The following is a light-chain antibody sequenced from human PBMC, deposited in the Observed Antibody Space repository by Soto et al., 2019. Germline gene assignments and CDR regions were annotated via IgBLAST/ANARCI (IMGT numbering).Light chain of an antibody. V-gene: IGKV3-20*01. J-gene: IGKJ5*01. CDR1: QSVRSNF. CDR3: QQYDQWPIT. Sequence: EIVLTQSPGTLSLSPGERATLSCRASQSVRSNFLAWYQQKPGQAPRLLIYGASNRATGIPDRFSGSGSGTEFSFTVTSLQSEDFAVYYCQQYDQWPITFGQGTRLEIK. CDR2: GAS.